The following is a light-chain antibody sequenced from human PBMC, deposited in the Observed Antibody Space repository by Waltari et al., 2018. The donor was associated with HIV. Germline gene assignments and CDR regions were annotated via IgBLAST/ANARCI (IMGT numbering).Light chain of an antibody. CDR2: DNH. V-gene: IGLV1-51*01. CDR3: GTWDTSLNAGV. CDR1: TSNTGTNF. Sequence: QSVLTQPPAVSAAPGQKVTISCSGTTSNTGTNFLSWYQKPPGTAPKLLIFDNHKRPSGVSDRFSASKSATSATLDITGLHTGDEAEYYCGTWDTSLNAGVFGGGTKVSVL. J-gene: IGLJ2*01.